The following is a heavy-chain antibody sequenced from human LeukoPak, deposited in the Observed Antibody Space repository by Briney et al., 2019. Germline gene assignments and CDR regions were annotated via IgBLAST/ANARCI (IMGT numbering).Heavy chain of an antibody. CDR2: INSDGSSR. J-gene: IGHJ3*02. CDR3: ASVVGGYYPPVDAFDM. V-gene: IGHV3-74*01. Sequence: GGSLRVSCAASGFTFTGFWMHWVRQAPGKGLVWVSRINSDGSSRNYADSVKGRFTISRDNAKKTLYLQMNSLRAEDTAVYYCASVVGGYYPPVDAFDMWGQGTMVTVSS. D-gene: IGHD3-3*01. CDR1: GFTFTGFW.